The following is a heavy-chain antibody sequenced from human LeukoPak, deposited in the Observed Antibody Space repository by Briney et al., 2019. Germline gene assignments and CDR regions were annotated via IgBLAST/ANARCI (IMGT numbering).Heavy chain of an antibody. V-gene: IGHV4-59*01. D-gene: IGHD2-2*01. J-gene: IGHJ4*02. CDR1: GGSISGYY. CDR2: IYYSGST. Sequence: SETLSLTCTVSGGSISGYYWSWIRQPPGKGLEWIGYIYYSGSTNYNPSLKSRVTISVDTSKNQFSLKLSSVTAADTAVYYCARESRLGYFDYWGQGTLVTVSS. CDR3: ARESRLGYFDY.